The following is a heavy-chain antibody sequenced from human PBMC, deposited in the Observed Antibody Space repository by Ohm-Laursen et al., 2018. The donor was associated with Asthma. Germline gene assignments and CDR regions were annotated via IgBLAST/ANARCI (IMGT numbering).Heavy chain of an antibody. Sequence: SETLSLTCAVYGVSFSGYYWSWIRQPPGKGLEWIGEINHSGSTNYNPSLKSRVTISVDTTKNQFSLKLSSVTAADTAVYYCARDGPELPTELDYWGPGTLVTVSS. CDR3: ARDGPELPTELDY. J-gene: IGHJ4*02. CDR1: GVSFSGYY. D-gene: IGHD1-14*01. CDR2: INHSGST. V-gene: IGHV4-34*01.